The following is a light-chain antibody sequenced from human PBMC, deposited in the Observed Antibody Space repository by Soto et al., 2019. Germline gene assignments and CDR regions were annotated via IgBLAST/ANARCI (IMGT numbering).Light chain of an antibody. Sequence: EIVLTQSPATLSLSPGERATLSFMASQSVSSYLAWYQQKPGQAPRLLIYDASNRATGIPARFSGSGSGTDFTLTISSLEPEDFAVYYCQQRSNWPRFTFGPGTKVDIK. CDR1: QSVSSY. CDR3: QQRSNWPRFT. J-gene: IGKJ3*01. V-gene: IGKV3-11*01. CDR2: DAS.